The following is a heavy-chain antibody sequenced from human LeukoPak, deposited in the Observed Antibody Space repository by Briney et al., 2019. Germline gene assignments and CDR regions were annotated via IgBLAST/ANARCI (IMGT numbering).Heavy chain of an antibody. CDR3: ARDPGIAAAGTGY. D-gene: IGHD6-13*01. CDR1: GFTFSSYG. V-gene: IGHV3-33*01. J-gene: IGHJ4*02. CDR2: IWYDGSNK. Sequence: GRSLRLSCAASGFTFSSYGMHWVRQAPGKGLEWVAVIWYDGSNKYYADSVKGRFTISRDNSKNTLYLQMNSLRAEDTAVYYCARDPGIAAAGTGYWGQGTLVTVSS.